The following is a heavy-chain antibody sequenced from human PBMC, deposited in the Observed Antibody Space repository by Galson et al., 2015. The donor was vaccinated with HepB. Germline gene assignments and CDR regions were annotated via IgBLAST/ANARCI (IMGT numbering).Heavy chain of an antibody. CDR1: GFTFSSYS. V-gene: IGHV3-21*01. D-gene: IGHD3-3*01. Sequence: SLRLSCAASGFTFSSYSMNWVRQAPGKGLEWVSSISSSSSYIYYADSVKGRFTISRDNAKNSLYLQMNSLRAEDTAVYYCARNYDFWSGYYPDAFDIWGQGTMVTVSS. J-gene: IGHJ3*02. CDR3: ARNYDFWSGYYPDAFDI. CDR2: ISSSSSYI.